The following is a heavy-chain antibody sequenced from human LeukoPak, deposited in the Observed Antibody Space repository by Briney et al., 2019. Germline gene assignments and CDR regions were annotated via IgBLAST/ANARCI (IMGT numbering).Heavy chain of an antibody. V-gene: IGHV3-21*01. D-gene: IGHD1-14*01. CDR2: ISSSSSYI. Sequence: KAGGSLRLSCAASGFTLSSYSMNWVRQAPGKGLEWVSSISSSSSYIYYADSVKGRFTISRDNAKNSLYLQMNSLRAEDTAVYYCARDRTPYYYYGMDVWGQGTTVTVSS. CDR3: ARDRTPYYYYGMDV. J-gene: IGHJ6*02. CDR1: GFTLSSYS.